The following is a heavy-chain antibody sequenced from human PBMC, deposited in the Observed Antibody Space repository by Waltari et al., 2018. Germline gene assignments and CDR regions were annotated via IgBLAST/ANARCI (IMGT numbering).Heavy chain of an antibody. Sequence: EVQLVESGGGLVQPGGSLRLSCAASGFTFSSYSMNWVRQAPGKGLGWVSYIRSMSTIYYADSVKGRFTISRDNAKNSLYLQMNSLRAEDTAVYYCARDSAPPFDYWGQGTLVTVSS. J-gene: IGHJ4*02. CDR1: GFTFSSYS. V-gene: IGHV3-48*01. CDR2: IRSMSTI. D-gene: IGHD6-25*01. CDR3: ARDSAPPFDY.